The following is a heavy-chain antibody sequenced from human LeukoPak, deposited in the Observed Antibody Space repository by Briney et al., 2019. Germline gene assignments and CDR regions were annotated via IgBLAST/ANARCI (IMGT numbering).Heavy chain of an antibody. CDR2: FDPEDGET. V-gene: IGHV1-24*01. CDR3: ATVQSYYYDSSGYYPLDY. CDR1: GYTLTELS. D-gene: IGHD3-22*01. Sequence: ASVKVSCKVSGYTLTELSMHWVRQAPGQGLEWMGGFDPEDGETIYAQKFQGRVTMTEDTSTDTAYMELSSLRSEDTAVYYCATVQSYYYDSSGYYPLDYWGQGTLVTVSS. J-gene: IGHJ4*02.